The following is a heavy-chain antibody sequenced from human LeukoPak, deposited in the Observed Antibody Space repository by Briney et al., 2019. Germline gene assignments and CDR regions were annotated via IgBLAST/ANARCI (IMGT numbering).Heavy chain of an antibody. J-gene: IGHJ4*02. D-gene: IGHD2-2*02. V-gene: IGHV4-39*01. CDR1: GGSVSTSHYY. Sequence: SETLSLTCTVSGGSVSTSHYYWGWIRQPPGKGLEWIGYIYYSGRTYYNPSLKSRDTISVDTSKNEFSLKLSSVTAADTAVYYCARSWAPGYCSSTTCYNFDYWGQGTLVTVSS. CDR2: IYYSGRT. CDR3: ARSWAPGYCSSTTCYNFDY.